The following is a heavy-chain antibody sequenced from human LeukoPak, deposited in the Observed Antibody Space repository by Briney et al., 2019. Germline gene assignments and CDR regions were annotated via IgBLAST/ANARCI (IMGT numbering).Heavy chain of an antibody. CDR1: GFTFSKYW. D-gene: IGHD6-19*01. CDR2: INTDGTVT. V-gene: IGHV3-74*01. J-gene: IGHJ4*02. CDR3: ATKQWLAPPPDS. Sequence: GGSRRLSCAASGFTFSKYWMLWVRQAPGKGLETVSRINTDGTVTTYADSVKGRFTVSRDNADNTMFLQMNSVRDEDTAVYYCATKQWLAPPPDSWGQGTPVIVSS.